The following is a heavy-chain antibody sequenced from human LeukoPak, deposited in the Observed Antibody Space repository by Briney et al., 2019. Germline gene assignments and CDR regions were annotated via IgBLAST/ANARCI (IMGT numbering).Heavy chain of an antibody. V-gene: IGHV4-4*07. CDR2: IYSSGST. Sequence: KPSETLSLTCTVSGDSMSSYYWNFIRQPAGKGLEWIGRIYSSGSTNYNPSLKSRVTVSVDTSRNQFSLMLSSVTAADTAVYYCARQTPGDDAFDIWGQGTMVTVSS. J-gene: IGHJ3*02. D-gene: IGHD2-21*02. CDR3: ARQTPGDDAFDI. CDR1: GDSMSSYY.